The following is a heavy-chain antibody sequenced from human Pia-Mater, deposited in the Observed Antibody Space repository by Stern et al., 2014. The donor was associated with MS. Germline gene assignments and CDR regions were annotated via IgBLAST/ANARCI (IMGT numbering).Heavy chain of an antibody. V-gene: IGHV3-48*01. D-gene: IGHD3-22*01. CDR2: ISSTSSRI. Sequence: EVHLVESGGGLVQPGGSLRLSCAASGFTLSDYGMNWVRQAPGKGLEGVSYISSTSSRIHYGDSVKGRFNISRDNAKNSLYLQMNSLRAEDTAVYYCARVGYDSSGTVFQFDYWGQGTLVTVSS. J-gene: IGHJ4*02. CDR3: ARVGYDSSGTVFQFDY. CDR1: GFTLSDYG.